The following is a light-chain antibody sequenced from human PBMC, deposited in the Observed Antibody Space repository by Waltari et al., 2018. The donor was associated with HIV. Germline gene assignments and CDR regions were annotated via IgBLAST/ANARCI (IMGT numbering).Light chain of an antibody. CDR2: STS. V-gene: IGKV1-27*01. Sequence: DIQLTQSPSSLSASVGDRVTITCRVSQGISNYLNWCRQKPGKVPKVLIYSTSNLQSGVPSRFSGSGSGTDFTLTVSSLQPEDVATYHGQRTYNAPRTFGQGTNLEIK. J-gene: IGKJ2*01. CDR1: QGISNY. CDR3: QRTYNAPRT.